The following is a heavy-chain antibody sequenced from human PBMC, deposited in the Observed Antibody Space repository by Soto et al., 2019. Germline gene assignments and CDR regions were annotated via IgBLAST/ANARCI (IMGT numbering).Heavy chain of an antibody. V-gene: IGHV4-39*01. Sequence: PSETLSLTCTVSGGSITSSSFHCGWIRQPPGKGLEWIGSIYYSGSTYYSPSLKSRVTISVDTSKNQFSLKLSSVTAADTAVYYCARRGYYAISAFDIWGQGTMVT. CDR1: GGSITSSSFH. CDR3: ARRGYYAISAFDI. J-gene: IGHJ3*02. D-gene: IGHD2-8*01. CDR2: IYYSGST.